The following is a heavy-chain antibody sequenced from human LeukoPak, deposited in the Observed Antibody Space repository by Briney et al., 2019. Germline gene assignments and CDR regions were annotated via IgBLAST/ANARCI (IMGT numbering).Heavy chain of an antibody. V-gene: IGHV3-74*01. CDR2: FSFDETTI. J-gene: IGHJ4*02. CDR1: GFTFSSFW. CDR3: AKSGPGSDY. Sequence: GGSLRLSCAASGFTFSSFWMHWVRQAPGQGLVWVSRFSFDETTIDYADSVKGRFTISRDNAKNTLYLQMNSLRAEDTAVYYCAKSGPGSDYWGRGTLVTVSS.